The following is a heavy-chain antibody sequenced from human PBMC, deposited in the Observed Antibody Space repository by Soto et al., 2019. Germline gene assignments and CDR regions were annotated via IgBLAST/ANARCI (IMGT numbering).Heavy chain of an antibody. CDR2: IDTSSTKI. Sequence: QVQLLESGGDLVKPGGSLRLPCAASGYTFSDYYLSWIRQAPGKGLEWISYIDTSSTKIYYADSVRGRFTISRDNGKNSLFLEMNNLRVEDTAVYFCASHYDLWTGYLSPVDYWGRGTLVTVSS. D-gene: IGHD3-3*01. CDR3: ASHYDLWTGYLSPVDY. CDR1: GYTFSDYY. J-gene: IGHJ4*02. V-gene: IGHV3-11*01.